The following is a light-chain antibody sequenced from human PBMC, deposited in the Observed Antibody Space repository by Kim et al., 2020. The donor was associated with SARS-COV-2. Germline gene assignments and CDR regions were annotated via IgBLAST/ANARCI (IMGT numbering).Light chain of an antibody. CDR3: QKYNSAPWT. Sequence: SASVGDRVTITGRASQDIANSLAWYQQKPGKVPKLLIYAASTLQSGVPSRFSGSGSGTQFTLTIGSLQTEDVATYYCQKYNSAPWTFGPGTKVDIK. CDR1: QDIANS. J-gene: IGKJ1*01. CDR2: AAS. V-gene: IGKV1-27*01.